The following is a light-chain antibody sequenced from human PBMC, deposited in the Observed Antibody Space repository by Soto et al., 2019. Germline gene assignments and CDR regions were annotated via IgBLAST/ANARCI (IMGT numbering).Light chain of an antibody. CDR2: DVN. J-gene: IGLJ3*02. CDR1: SSDFSGYKY. V-gene: IGLV2-14*01. Sequence: QSALTQPASLSGSPGESITISCIGGSSDFSGYKYVSWYQQYPGKAPKVIIYDVNKRPSGISDRFSASKSGNKASLTISGLQADDEADYYCLSYTTRTTLGVFGGGTKLTVL. CDR3: LSYTTRTTLGV.